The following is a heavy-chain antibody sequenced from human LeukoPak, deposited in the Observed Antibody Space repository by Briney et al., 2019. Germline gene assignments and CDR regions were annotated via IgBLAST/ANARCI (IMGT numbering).Heavy chain of an antibody. V-gene: IGHV1-18*01. D-gene: IGHD3-3*01. J-gene: IGHJ3*02. Sequence: ASVKVSCKASGYTFTSYGISWVRQAPGQGLEWMGWISAYNGNTNYAQKLQGRVTMTTDTSTSTAYMELRSLRSDDTAVYYCARHLPNDFWSGYYMFGGRAFDIWGQGTMVTVSS. CDR3: ARHLPNDFWSGYYMFGGRAFDI. CDR2: ISAYNGNT. CDR1: GYTFTSYG.